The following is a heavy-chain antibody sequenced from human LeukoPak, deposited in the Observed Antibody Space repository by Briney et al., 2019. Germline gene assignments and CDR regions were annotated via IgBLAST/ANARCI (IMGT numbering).Heavy chain of an antibody. J-gene: IGHJ3*02. Sequence: ASVEVSCKASGFTFTNYNMHWVRQAPGQRVEWMGIIKPSGGSTNYAQNFQGRVTMTRDTSTSTVYMELSSLRSEDTAVYYCARVRDGYNDAYDIWGQGTMITVPS. CDR2: IKPSGGST. CDR1: GFTFTNYN. D-gene: IGHD5-24*01. CDR3: ARVRDGYNDAYDI. V-gene: IGHV1-46*01.